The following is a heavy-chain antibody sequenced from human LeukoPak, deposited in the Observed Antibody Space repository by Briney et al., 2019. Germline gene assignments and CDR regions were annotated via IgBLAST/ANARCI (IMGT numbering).Heavy chain of an antibody. D-gene: IGHD3-9*01. J-gene: IGHJ4*02. CDR2: INPNSGGT. V-gene: IGHV1-2*02. CDR3: VRLYDWGRLDY. Sequence: WASVKVSFKTSGYTFTGYYLFWVRQAPGQGLEWMGWINPNSGGTNYAQKFQGRVTMTRDTSIRTAYMELSRLTSDDTAVYYCVRLYDWGRLDYWGQGTLVTVSS. CDR1: GYTFTGYY.